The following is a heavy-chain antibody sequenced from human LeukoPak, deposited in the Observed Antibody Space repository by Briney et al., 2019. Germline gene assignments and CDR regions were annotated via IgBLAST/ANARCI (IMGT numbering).Heavy chain of an antibody. Sequence: SVKVSCKASGGTFSSYAISWVRQAPGQGLEWMGGIIPIFGTANYAQKFQGRVTITADESTNTAYMELSSLRSEDTAVYYCARGSVVVVAATPGGFYYGMDVWGQGTTVTVSS. V-gene: IGHV1-69*13. CDR3: ARGSVVVVAATPGGFYYGMDV. CDR1: GGTFSSYA. D-gene: IGHD2-15*01. J-gene: IGHJ6*02. CDR2: IIPIFGTA.